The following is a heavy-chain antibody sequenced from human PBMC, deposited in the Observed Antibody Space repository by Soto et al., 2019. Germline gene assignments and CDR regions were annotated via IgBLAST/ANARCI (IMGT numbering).Heavy chain of an antibody. CDR3: AREADFASSGYVLDY. D-gene: IGHD3-22*01. V-gene: IGHV3-21*01. CDR1: GFTFSGFS. CDR2: VTSSPSSM. J-gene: IGHJ4*02. Sequence: GGSLRLSCAASGFTFSGFSMNWVRQAPGKGLEWVSSVTSSPSSMFYADSVKGRFTISRDDAKDSLFLQMNSLRADDTAVYYCAREADFASSGYVLDYWGLGTLVTVS.